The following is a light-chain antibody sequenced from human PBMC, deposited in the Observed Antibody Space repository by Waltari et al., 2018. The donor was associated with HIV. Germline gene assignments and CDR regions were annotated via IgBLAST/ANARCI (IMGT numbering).Light chain of an antibody. CDR1: QNVLTN. Sequence: IVMTPPPATLSVSPGERATLSCRASQNVLTNLAWYQQKPGQSPRLLIHGSSTRATGIPARFSGSGSGTEFTLTISSLQSEDFAVYYCQQYNNWPLAFGQGTKVEI. CDR2: GSS. J-gene: IGKJ1*01. V-gene: IGKV3-15*01. CDR3: QQYNNWPLA.